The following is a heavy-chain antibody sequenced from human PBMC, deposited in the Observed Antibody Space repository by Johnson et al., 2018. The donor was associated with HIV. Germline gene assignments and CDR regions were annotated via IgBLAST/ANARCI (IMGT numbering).Heavy chain of an antibody. CDR2: IRYDGSNK. CDR1: GFIFSSYG. V-gene: IGHV3-33*01. CDR3: ARKGDAFDI. Sequence: QVHLVESGGGVVQPGRSRRLSCAASGFIFSSYGMHWVRQAPGKGLEWVAFIRYDGSNKYYVDSVKGRFTISRDNGRNSLYLQMNSLRAEDTAVYYCARKGDAFDIWGQGTKVTVSS. J-gene: IGHJ3*02.